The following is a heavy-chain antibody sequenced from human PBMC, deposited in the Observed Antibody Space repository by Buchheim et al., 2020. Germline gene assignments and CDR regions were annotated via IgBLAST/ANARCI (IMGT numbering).Heavy chain of an antibody. Sequence: EVQLLESGGGLVQPGGSLRLSCAASGFTFSSYAMSWVRQAPGKGLEWVSAISGSGGSTYYADSVKGRFTISSDNSKNTLYRQMNSLRAEDTAVYYCAKDNTVTIFGVVILYFDYWGQGTL. CDR1: GFTFSSYA. CDR3: AKDNTVTIFGVVILYFDY. D-gene: IGHD3-3*01. CDR2: ISGSGGST. J-gene: IGHJ4*02. V-gene: IGHV3-23*01.